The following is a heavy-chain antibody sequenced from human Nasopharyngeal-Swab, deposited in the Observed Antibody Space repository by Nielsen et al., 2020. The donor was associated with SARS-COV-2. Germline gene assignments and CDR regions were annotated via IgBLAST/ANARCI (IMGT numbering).Heavy chain of an antibody. CDR2: IIPIFGTA. J-gene: IGHJ6*02. V-gene: IGHV1-69*13. CDR1: GGTFSSYA. Sequence: SVKVSCKASGGTFSSYAISWVRQAPGQGLEWMGGIIPIFGTANYAQKFQGRVTITADESTSTAYMELSSLRSEDTAVYYCARDSGDRLLQWLETPWDYYYYDMDVWGQGTTVAVSS. D-gene: IGHD6-19*01. CDR3: ARDSGDRLLQWLETPWDYYYYDMDV.